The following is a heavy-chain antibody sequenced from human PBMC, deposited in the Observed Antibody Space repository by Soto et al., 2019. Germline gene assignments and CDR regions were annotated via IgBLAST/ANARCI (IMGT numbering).Heavy chain of an antibody. CDR3: AKDWVGGSNKYYFEY. D-gene: IGHD1-26*01. CDR2: ISHHGLKE. Sequence: ESGGGVVRPGRSLRLSCVASGFTLRDYGMHWVRQAPGKGLEWVAGISHHGLKEHYADSVKGRFTISRDNSKKTVYLQLNSLRGDDTAVYYCAKDWVGGSNKYYFEYWGQGTLVTVSS. CDR1: GFTLRDYG. V-gene: IGHV3-30*18. J-gene: IGHJ4*02.